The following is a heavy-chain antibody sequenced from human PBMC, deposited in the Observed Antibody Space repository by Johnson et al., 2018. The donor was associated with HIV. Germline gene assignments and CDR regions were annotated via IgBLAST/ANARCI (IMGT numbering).Heavy chain of an antibody. CDR2: IKQAGSEK. V-gene: IGHV3-7*05. D-gene: IGHD6-6*01. CDR1: GFTFSYYW. CDR3: ARELRIAARGLAFDI. J-gene: IGHJ3*02. Sequence: EVQLVESGGGLVQPGGSLRLSCAVSGFTFSYYWMSWVRQAPGKGLEWVANIKQAGSEKYYVDSVKGRFTISRDNAKKSLYLQMNSLRAEDTAVYYCARELRIAARGLAFDIWGQGTMVTVSS.